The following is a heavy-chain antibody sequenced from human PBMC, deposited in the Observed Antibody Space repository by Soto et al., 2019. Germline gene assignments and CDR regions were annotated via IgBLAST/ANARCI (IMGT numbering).Heavy chain of an antibody. Sequence: GGSLRLSCAASGFTVGEYACTWVRQAPGKGLEWVAGINWNGGSKGYADSVKGRFTISRDNAKSSLYLQMNNLRAEDTAFYFCARATQSYYDTSGYYSYVHWGQGAQVTVSS. CDR1: GFTVGEYA. J-gene: IGHJ4*02. D-gene: IGHD3-22*01. CDR2: INWNGGSK. CDR3: ARATQSYYDTSGYYSYVH. V-gene: IGHV3-20*04.